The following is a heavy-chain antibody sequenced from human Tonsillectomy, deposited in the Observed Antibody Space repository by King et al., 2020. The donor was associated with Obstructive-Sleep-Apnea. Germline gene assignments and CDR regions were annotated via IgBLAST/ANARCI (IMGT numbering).Heavy chain of an antibody. CDR2: IYYDGSNK. CDR3: VGYYFDY. V-gene: IGHV3-33*03. CDR1: GFTFRDYG. D-gene: IGHD6-25*01. Sequence: VQLVESGGGVVQPGRSLRLSCVASGFTFRDYGMHWVRQAPGKGLEWLAMIYYDGSNKDYADSVKGRYTISRDNSKNTLYLQMNSLGVEDTALYFCVGYYFDYWGQGTLVTVSS. J-gene: IGHJ4*02.